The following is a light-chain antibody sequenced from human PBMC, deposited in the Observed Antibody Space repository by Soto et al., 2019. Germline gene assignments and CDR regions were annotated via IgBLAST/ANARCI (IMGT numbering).Light chain of an antibody. CDR2: LEGSGSY. V-gene: IGLV4-60*02. Sequence: QSALTQSSSASASLGSSVKLTCTLSSGHSSYIIAWHQQQPGKAPRYLMKLEGSGSYNKGSGVPDRFSGSSSGADRYLTISNPQFEDEADYYCETWDGNTRVFGGGTKVTVL. CDR1: SGHSSYI. J-gene: IGLJ3*02. CDR3: ETWDGNTRV.